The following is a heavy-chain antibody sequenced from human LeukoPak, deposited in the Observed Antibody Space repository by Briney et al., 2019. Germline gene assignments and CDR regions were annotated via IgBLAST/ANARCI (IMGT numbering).Heavy chain of an antibody. Sequence: ASVKVSCKASGYTFTGYGISWVRQAPGQGLEWMGWISAYNGNTNYAQKLQGRVTMTTDTSTSTAYMELRSLRSDDTAVYYCARVSALVGATVYWGQGTLVTVSS. V-gene: IGHV1-18*01. CDR3: ARVSALVGATVY. CDR1: GYTFTGYG. D-gene: IGHD1-26*01. J-gene: IGHJ4*02. CDR2: ISAYNGNT.